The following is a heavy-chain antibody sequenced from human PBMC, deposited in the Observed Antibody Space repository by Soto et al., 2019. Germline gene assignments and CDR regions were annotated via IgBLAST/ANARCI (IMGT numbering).Heavy chain of an antibody. Sequence: QVQLQESGPGLVKPSETLSLTCTVSGGSISSYYWSWIRQPPGKGLEWIGYIYYSGSTNYNPSLKSRVTISVDTSKTQCSLKLSSVTAADTAVYYCARLWSGYRGYNWFDPWGQGTLVTVSS. CDR3: ARLWSGYRGYNWFDP. J-gene: IGHJ5*02. V-gene: IGHV4-59*08. CDR1: GGSISSYY. CDR2: IYYSGST. D-gene: IGHD3-3*01.